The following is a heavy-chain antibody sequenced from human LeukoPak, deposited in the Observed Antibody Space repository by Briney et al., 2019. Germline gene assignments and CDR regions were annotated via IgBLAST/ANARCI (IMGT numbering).Heavy chain of an antibody. J-gene: IGHJ4*02. CDR2: INHSGST. CDR3: ARGGPESYYDILTGYYWVYYFDY. Sequence: SETLSLTCAVYGGSFSGYYWSWIRQPAGKGLEWIGEINHSGSTNYNPSLKSRVTISVDTSKNQFSLKLSSVTAADTAVYYCARGGPESYYDILTGYYWVYYFDYWGQGTLVTVSS. CDR1: GGSFSGYY. V-gene: IGHV4-34*01. D-gene: IGHD3-9*01.